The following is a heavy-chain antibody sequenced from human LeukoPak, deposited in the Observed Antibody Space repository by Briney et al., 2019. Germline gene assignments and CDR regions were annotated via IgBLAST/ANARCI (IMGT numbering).Heavy chain of an antibody. D-gene: IGHD1-26*01. CDR2: VNNDGTGT. CDR1: GFTFSRYW. Sequence: GGSLRLSCAVSGFTFSRYWMHWVRQAPGKGLVWVSYVNNDGTGTNYADSVKGRFTMSRDNAKNTLYLQMNSLRGEDTAVYCCARGGIGGATPDYWGQGALVTVSS. CDR3: ARGGIGGATPDY. V-gene: IGHV3-74*01. J-gene: IGHJ4*02.